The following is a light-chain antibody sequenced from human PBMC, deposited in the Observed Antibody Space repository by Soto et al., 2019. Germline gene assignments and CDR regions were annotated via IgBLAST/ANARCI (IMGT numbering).Light chain of an antibody. CDR3: QQSYSTPWT. V-gene: IGKV1-39*01. CDR1: QSISSY. J-gene: IGKJ1*01. Sequence: DIQMTQSPSSLSASVGYRVTITCRASQSISSYLNWYQQKPGKAPKLLIYAASSLQSGVPSRFSGSGSGTDFTLTISSLQPEDFATYYCQQSYSTPWTFGQGTKVDIK. CDR2: AAS.